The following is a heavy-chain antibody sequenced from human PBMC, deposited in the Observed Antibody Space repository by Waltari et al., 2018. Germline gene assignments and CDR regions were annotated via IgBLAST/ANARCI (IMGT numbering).Heavy chain of an antibody. D-gene: IGHD6-13*01. CDR2: ISPKKGET. Sequence: QVHLVQSGAEVTRPGASVKVSCKASGYIFTALDINWVGQAPGQGVEWMGWISPKKGETGYAQKFQDRFTMTTDNSINTAYMLLSSPRSDETAVYYCARGIAAGVDFWGQGTLVTVSS. CDR1: GYIFTALD. CDR3: ARGIAAGVDF. J-gene: IGHJ4*02. V-gene: IGHV1-8*02.